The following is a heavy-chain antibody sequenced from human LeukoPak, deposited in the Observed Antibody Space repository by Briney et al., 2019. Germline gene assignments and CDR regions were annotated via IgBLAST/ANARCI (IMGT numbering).Heavy chain of an antibody. J-gene: IGHJ4*02. Sequence: SETLSLTCTVSGGSISSYYWSWIRQPAGKGLERIGRIYTSGSTNYNPSLKSRVTMSVDTSKNQFSLKLGSVTAADTAVYYCASSSHYYDSSGYGYWGQGTLVTVSS. V-gene: IGHV4-4*07. CDR1: GGSISSYY. D-gene: IGHD3-22*01. CDR2: IYTSGST. CDR3: ASSSHYYDSSGYGY.